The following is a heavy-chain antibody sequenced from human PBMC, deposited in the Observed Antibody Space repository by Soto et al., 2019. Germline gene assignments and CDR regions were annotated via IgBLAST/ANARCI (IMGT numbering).Heavy chain of an antibody. J-gene: IGHJ4*02. D-gene: IGHD2-2*01. CDR2: INAGSGNT. V-gene: IGHV1-3*01. CDR3: ANEIIVIAGAERLAY. CDR1: GYTSTNYG. Sequence: RASVKVSCKASGYTSTNYGMHWVRQAPGQRLEWMGWINAGSGNTKYSQKFQGRITITRDTSASTVYMELSSLRSEDTAVYYCANEIIVIAGAERLAYSGQGAPVTVSS.